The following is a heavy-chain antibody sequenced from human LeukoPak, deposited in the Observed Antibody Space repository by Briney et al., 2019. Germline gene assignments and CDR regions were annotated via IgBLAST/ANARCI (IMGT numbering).Heavy chain of an antibody. CDR1: GFTVCSNY. CDR3: ARGGART. CDR2: IYSGGRT. V-gene: IGHV3-53*01. J-gene: IGHJ5*02. Sequence: GGSLRLSCAPSGFTVCSNYMSWVRQAPGKGLEWVSVIYSGGRTYYADSVKGRFTISRDKSKNTLYLQMNSLRAEDTAVYYCARGGARTWGQGTLVTVSS. D-gene: IGHD1-26*01.